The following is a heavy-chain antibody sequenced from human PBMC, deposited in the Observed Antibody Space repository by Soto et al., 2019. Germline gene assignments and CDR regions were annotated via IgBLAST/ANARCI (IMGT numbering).Heavy chain of an antibody. V-gene: IGHV4-61*08. CDR1: GGSISSGGYY. J-gene: IGHJ4*02. CDR3: ARVGDYDSSGYYPHYFDY. CDR2: IYYSGST. D-gene: IGHD3-22*01. Sequence: PSETLSLTCTVSGGSISSGGYYWSWIRQHPGKGLEWIGYIYYSGSTNYNPSLKSRVTISVDTSKNQFSLKLSSVTAADTAVYYCARVGDYDSSGYYPHYFDYWGQGTLVTVSS.